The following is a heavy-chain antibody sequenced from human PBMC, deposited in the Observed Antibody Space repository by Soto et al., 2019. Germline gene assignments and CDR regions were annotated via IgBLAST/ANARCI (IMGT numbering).Heavy chain of an antibody. J-gene: IGHJ4*02. CDR3: ARVIRQWLVYYFDY. CDR1: GGSISSYY. Sequence: TSETLSLTCTVSGGSISSYYWSWIRQPPGKGLEWIGYIYYSGSTNYNPSLKSRVTISVDTSKNQFSLKLSSVTAADTAVYYCARVIRQWLVYYFDYWGQGTLVTVSS. D-gene: IGHD6-19*01. V-gene: IGHV4-59*01. CDR2: IYYSGST.